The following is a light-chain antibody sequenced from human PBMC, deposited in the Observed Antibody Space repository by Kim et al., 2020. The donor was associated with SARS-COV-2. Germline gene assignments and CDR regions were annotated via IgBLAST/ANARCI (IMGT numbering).Light chain of an antibody. CDR3: QQYNSWPLT. CDR2: GAS. Sequence: SVSPGERATLSCRASQSVNNNLAWYQQKPGQAPRLLIYGASTRATGIPARFSGSGSGTEFTLTISSLQSEDFTVYYCQQYNSWPLTFGGGTKLEI. V-gene: IGKV3-15*01. J-gene: IGKJ4*01. CDR1: QSVNNN.